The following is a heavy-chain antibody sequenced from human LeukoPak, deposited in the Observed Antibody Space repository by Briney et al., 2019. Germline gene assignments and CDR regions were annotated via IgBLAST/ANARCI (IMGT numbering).Heavy chain of an antibody. CDR1: GGSISSGGYS. D-gene: IGHD3-10*01. CDR2: IYSSGTT. CDR3: ARGRAYYYGSGSSNWFDP. Sequence: SETLSLTCTVSGGSISSGGYSWSWIRQPPGKGLEWIGYIYSSGTTYSKPSLKSRVTISVDTSKNQFSLKLSSVTAADTAVYYCARGRAYYYGSGSSNWFDPWGQGTLVTVSS. V-gene: IGHV4-30-4*07. J-gene: IGHJ5*02.